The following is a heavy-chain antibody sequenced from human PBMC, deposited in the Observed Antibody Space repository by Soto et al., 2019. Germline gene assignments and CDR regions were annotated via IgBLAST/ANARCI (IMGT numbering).Heavy chain of an antibody. CDR1: GGSFSGYY. V-gene: IGHV4-34*01. J-gene: IGHJ6*02. D-gene: IGHD3-10*01. CDR2: INHSGST. CDR3: ARRRGVRYYYGSGSTYYYYYGMDV. Sequence: SETLSLTCAVYGGSFSGYYWSWIRQPPGKGLEWIGEINHSGSTNYNPSLKSRGTISVDTSKNRFSLKLSSVTAADTAVYYCARRRGVRYYYGSGSTYYYYYGMDVWGQGTTVTVSS.